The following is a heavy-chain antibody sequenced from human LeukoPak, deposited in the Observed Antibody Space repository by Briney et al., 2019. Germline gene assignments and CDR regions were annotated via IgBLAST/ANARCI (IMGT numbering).Heavy chain of an antibody. J-gene: IGHJ4*02. D-gene: IGHD2-2*01. Sequence: PGGPLRLSCAASGFTFSSHWMYWVSQAPGRGLVWVSRINTDGSSTSYADSVKGRFTISRDNAKNTLHLQMNSLRAEDTAVYCCARERIDCSSTSCYGGGSDYWGQGTLVTVSS. CDR2: INTDGSST. V-gene: IGHV3-74*01. CDR1: GFTFSSHW. CDR3: ARERIDCSSTSCYGGGSDY.